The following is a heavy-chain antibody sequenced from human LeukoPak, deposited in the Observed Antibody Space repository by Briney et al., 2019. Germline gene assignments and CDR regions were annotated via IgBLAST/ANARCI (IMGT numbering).Heavy chain of an antibody. D-gene: IGHD2-21*02. CDR3: ARHPDCGGDGVCYYGMDV. Sequence: GGSLTLSCAASGFTISSTYMSWVRQAPGKGLEWVSDVYSGGSTYYPDSVTGRFTISRDNSKNTLYLQMNSLRGEDTAVYYCARHPDCGGDGVCYYGMDVWGKGTTVTVPS. V-gene: IGHV3-53*01. J-gene: IGHJ6*04. CDR1: GFTISSTY. CDR2: VYSGGST.